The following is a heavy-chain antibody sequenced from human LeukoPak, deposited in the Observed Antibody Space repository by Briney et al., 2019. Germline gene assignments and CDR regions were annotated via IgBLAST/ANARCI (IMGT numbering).Heavy chain of an antibody. CDR3: ATAVPPITTIYYYYYGMDV. V-gene: IGHV1-24*01. CDR2: FDPEDGET. J-gene: IGHJ6*02. Sequence: ASVKVSCKVSGYTLTELSMHWVRQAPGKGLEWMGVFDPEDGETIYAQKFQGRVTMTEDTSTDTAYMELSSLRSEDTAVYYCATAVPPITTIYYYYYGMDVWGQGTTVTVSS. CDR1: GYTLTELS. D-gene: IGHD3-22*01.